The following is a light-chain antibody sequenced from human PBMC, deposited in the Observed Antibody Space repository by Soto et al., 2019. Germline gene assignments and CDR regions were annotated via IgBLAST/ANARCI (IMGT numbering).Light chain of an antibody. CDR1: QSIDSW. V-gene: IGKV1-5*03. CDR2: KAS. J-gene: IGKJ2*01. Sequence: DIEMTQSPSTLSSSVGDRVTITCRASQSIDSWLAWWQQKPAKGPKVLMYKASTLASGVPSRISGSGAGTEFTLTISNLQPEDFGTYHCQQYSGSSRYTFGQGTKLEMK. CDR3: QQYSGSSRYT.